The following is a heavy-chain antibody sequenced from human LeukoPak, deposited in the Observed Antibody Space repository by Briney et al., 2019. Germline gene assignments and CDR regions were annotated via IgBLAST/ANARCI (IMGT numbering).Heavy chain of an antibody. J-gene: IGHJ6*02. Sequence: ASVKVSCKASGYTFTSYYMHWVRQAPGQGLEWMGIINPSGGSTSYAQKFQGRVTMTRDTSTSTVYMELSSLRSEDTAVYYCAREMLLWFGELMTLYGMDVWGQGTTVTVSS. D-gene: IGHD3-10*01. CDR3: AREMLLWFGELMTLYGMDV. CDR1: GYTFTSYY. V-gene: IGHV1-46*01. CDR2: INPSGGST.